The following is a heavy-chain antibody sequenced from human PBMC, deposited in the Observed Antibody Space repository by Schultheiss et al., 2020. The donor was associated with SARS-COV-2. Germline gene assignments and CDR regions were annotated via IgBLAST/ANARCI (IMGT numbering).Heavy chain of an antibody. Sequence: ASVKVSCKASGFTFTSSAMQWVRQARGQRLEWMGWINPNSGGTNYAQKLQGRVTMTTDTYTSTAYMELRSLRSDDTAVYYCARDRPFGDGDYGGYYYSYMDVWGQGTTVTVSS. D-gene: IGHD4-17*01. CDR1: GFTFTSSA. CDR2: INPNSGGT. V-gene: IGHV1-18*01. J-gene: IGHJ6*03. CDR3: ARDRPFGDGDYGGYYYSYMDV.